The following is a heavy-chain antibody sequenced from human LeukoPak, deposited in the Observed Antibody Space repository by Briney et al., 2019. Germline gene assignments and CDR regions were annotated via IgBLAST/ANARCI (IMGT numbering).Heavy chain of an antibody. D-gene: IGHD3-3*01. CDR2: ISSSSSTI. J-gene: IGHJ4*02. CDR3: ARESGLTIFGVARRYFDY. Sequence: HPGGSLRLSCTASGFTFSGYAMSWVRQAPGKGLEWVSYISSSSSTIYYADSVKGRFTISRDNAKNSLYLQMNNLRAEDTAVYYCARESGLTIFGVARRYFDYWGQGTLVAVSS. CDR1: GFTFSGYA. V-gene: IGHV3-48*04.